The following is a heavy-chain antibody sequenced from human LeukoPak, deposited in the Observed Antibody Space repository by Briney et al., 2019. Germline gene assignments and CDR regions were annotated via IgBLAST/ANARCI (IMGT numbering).Heavy chain of an antibody. D-gene: IGHD6-19*01. J-gene: IGHJ4*02. CDR2: IWYDGSNK. Sequence: GRSLRLSCAASGFTFSSYGMHWVRQAPGKGLEWVAVIWYDGSNKYYADSVKGRFTISRDNSKNTLYLQMNSLRAEDTAVYYCARDPRWLRLTGYSSGWSFDCWGQGTLVTVSS. CDR3: ARDPRWLRLTGYSSGWSFDC. CDR1: GFTFSSYG. V-gene: IGHV3-33*01.